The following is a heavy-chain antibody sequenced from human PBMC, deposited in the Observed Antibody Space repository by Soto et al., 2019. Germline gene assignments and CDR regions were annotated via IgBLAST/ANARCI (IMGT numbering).Heavy chain of an antibody. CDR2: INAGNGNT. CDR3: ARGYCSGGSCYPNY. D-gene: IGHD2-15*01. CDR1: GYTFTSYA. Sequence: AASVKVSCKASGYTFTSYAMHWVRQAPGQRLEWMGWINAGNGNTKYSQKFQGRVTITRDTSASTAYMELSSLRSEDTAVYYCARGYCSGGSCYPNYWGQGTLVTVSS. J-gene: IGHJ4*02. V-gene: IGHV1-3*01.